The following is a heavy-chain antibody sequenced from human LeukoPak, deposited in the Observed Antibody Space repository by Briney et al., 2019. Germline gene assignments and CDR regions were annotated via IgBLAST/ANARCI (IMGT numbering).Heavy chain of an antibody. CDR1: GYSISSGHY. J-gene: IGHJ5*02. V-gene: IGHV4-38-2*02. CDR2: IYHSGST. Sequence: PSETLSLTCAVSGYSISSGHYWGWIRQPPGKGLEWIGSIYHSGSTYYNPSLKSRVTISVDTSKNQFSLKLSSVTAADTAVYYCAREDRRGVVANWFDPWGQGTLVTVSS. D-gene: IGHD2-15*01. CDR3: AREDRRGVVANWFDP.